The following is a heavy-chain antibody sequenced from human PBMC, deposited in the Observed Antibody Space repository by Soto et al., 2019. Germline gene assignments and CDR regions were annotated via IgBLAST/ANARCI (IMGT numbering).Heavy chain of an antibody. V-gene: IGHV1-24*01. Sequence: ASVKVSCKVSGYTLTELSMHWVRQAPGKGLEWMGGFDPEDGETIYAQKFQGRVTMTEDTSTDTAYTELSSLRSEDTAVYYCATIYYDSAVGAFDIWGQGTMVTVSS. J-gene: IGHJ3*02. D-gene: IGHD3-22*01. CDR2: FDPEDGET. CDR1: GYTLTELS. CDR3: ATIYYDSAVGAFDI.